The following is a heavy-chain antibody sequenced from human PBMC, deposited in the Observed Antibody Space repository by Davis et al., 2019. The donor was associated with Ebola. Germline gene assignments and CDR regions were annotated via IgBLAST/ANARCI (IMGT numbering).Heavy chain of an antibody. CDR3: ARALNYDFWSGYEY. D-gene: IGHD3-3*01. J-gene: IGHJ4*02. CDR2: ISGSGGST. V-gene: IGHV3-23*01. Sequence: GESLKISCAASGFTFSSYAMSWVRQAPGKGLEWVSAISGSGGSTYYADSVKGRFTISRDNSKNTLYLQMNSLRAEDTAVYYCARALNYDFWSGYEYWGQGTLVTVSS. CDR1: GFTFSSYA.